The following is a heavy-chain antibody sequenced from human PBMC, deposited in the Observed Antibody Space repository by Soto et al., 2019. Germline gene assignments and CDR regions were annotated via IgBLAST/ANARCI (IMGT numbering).Heavy chain of an antibody. J-gene: IGHJ4*02. CDR1: GYTFTSYD. D-gene: IGHD5-12*01. Sequence: QVQLVQSGAEVKQPVASVKVSCKASGYTFTSYDISWVRQATGQGLEWMGWMNPNSGNTVYAQKFQGRVTMTRDTSLSTAYMELSSLRSEDTAVYYCARGYTGYDPLDHFDYWGEGTLVTVSS. V-gene: IGHV1-8*02. CDR3: ARGYTGYDPLDHFDY. CDR2: MNPNSGNT.